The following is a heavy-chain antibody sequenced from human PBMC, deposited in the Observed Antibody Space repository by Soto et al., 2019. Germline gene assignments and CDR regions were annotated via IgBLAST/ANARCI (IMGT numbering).Heavy chain of an antibody. CDR2: IYYSGST. V-gene: IGHV4-30-4*01. D-gene: IGHD4-17*01. CDR3: ARGXXAVXAWFDP. J-gene: IGHJ5*02. Sequence: QVQLQESGPGLVKPSQTLSLTCTVSGGSISSGDYYWSWVRQPPGKGLEWIGYIYYSGSTYYNPSLNSRVTISVDTSKNQFSLKLSSVTAADTAVYYXARGXXAVXAWFDPWGQGTLVTVSS. CDR1: GGSISSGDYY.